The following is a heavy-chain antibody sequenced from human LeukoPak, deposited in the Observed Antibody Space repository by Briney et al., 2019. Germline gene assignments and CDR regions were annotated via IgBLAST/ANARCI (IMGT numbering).Heavy chain of an antibody. CDR3: TRDGVRGQRGGDY. D-gene: IGHD3-10*01. Sequence: GGSLRLSCTASGFTFGDYAMSWVRQAPGKGLEWVGFIRSKAYGGTTEYAASVKGRFTISRDDSKSIAYLQMNSLKTEDTAVYYCTRDGVRGQRGGDYWGQGTLVTVSS. CDR2: IRSKAYGGTT. V-gene: IGHV3-49*04. CDR1: GFTFGDYA. J-gene: IGHJ4*02.